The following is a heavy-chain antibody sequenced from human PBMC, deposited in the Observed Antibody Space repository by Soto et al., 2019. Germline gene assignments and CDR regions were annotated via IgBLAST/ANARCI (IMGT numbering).Heavy chain of an antibody. CDR1: GFTFSSYA. D-gene: IGHD6-19*01. CDR2: ISGSGGST. Sequence: EVQLLESGGGLVQPGGSLRLSCAASGFTFSSYAMSWVRQAPGKGLEWVSAISGSGGSTYYADSVKGRFTISRDNSKNTLYLQMNSLRAEDTAVYYCAKENPPPVVQWLDHVLTGFDYWGQGTLVTVSS. V-gene: IGHV3-23*01. CDR3: AKENPPPVVQWLDHVLTGFDY. J-gene: IGHJ4*02.